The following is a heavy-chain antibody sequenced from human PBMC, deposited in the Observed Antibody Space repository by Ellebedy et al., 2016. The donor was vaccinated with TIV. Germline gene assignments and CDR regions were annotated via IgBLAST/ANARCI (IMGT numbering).Heavy chain of an antibody. Sequence: GGSLRLSCKGSGYSFTSYWIGWVRQMPGKGLEWMGIIYPGDSDTRYSPSFQGQVTISADKSISTAYLQWSSLKASDTAMYYCVRTPIPATHRYFDLWGRGTLVTVSS. CDR2: IYPGDSDT. J-gene: IGHJ2*01. CDR1: GYSFTSYW. CDR3: VRTPIPATHRYFDL. V-gene: IGHV5-51*01.